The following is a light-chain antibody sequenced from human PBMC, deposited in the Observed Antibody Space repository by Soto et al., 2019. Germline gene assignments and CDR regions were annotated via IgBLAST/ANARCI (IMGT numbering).Light chain of an antibody. J-gene: IGLJ2*01. V-gene: IGLV2-14*01. CDR1: SSDVGDYNY. CDR3: SSYTITPTVV. CDR2: DVS. Sequence: QSVLTQPASVSGSPGQSITISCTGTSSDVGDYNYVSWYQQHPGKAPKLMIYDVSNRPSGVSNRFSGSKSGNTASLTISGLQAEDEADYYCSSYTITPTVVFGGGTQLTVL.